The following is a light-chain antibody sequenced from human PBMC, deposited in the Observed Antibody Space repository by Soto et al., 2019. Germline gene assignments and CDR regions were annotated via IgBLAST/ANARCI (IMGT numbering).Light chain of an antibody. J-gene: IGLJ3*02. V-gene: IGLV1-40*01. CDR3: QSYDSSLSGSGV. CDR1: SSNIGAGYD. Sequence: QLVLTQPPSVSEAPGQRVTISCTGSSSNIGAGYDVHWYQQLPGTAPKLLIYGNSNRPSGVPDRFSGSKSGTSASLAITGLQAEDEADYYCQSYDSSLSGSGVFGGGTKLTVL. CDR2: GNS.